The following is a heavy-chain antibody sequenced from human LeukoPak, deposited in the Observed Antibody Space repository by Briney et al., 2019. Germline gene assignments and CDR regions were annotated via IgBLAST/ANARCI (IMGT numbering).Heavy chain of an antibody. CDR3: AKDLNSGPYDFWSGYPPPYNWFDP. Sequence: GGSLRLSCAASGFTFSSYAMSWVRQAPGKGLEWVSAISGSGGSTYYADSVKGRFTISRDNSKNTLYLQMNSLRAEDTAVYYCAKDLNSGPYDFWSGYPPPYNWFDPWGQGTLVTVSS. D-gene: IGHD3-3*01. J-gene: IGHJ5*02. CDR1: GFTFSSYA. CDR2: ISGSGGST. V-gene: IGHV3-23*01.